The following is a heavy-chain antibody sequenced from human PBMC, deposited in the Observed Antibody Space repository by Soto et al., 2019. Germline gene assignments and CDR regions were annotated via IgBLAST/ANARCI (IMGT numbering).Heavy chain of an antibody. V-gene: IGHV3-11*01. Sequence: PGGSLRLSCAGSGFTFRDYSMGWIRQAPGKGLEWVSYISSSGSTTYYAASVKGRFTISRDNAKNSLYLQMTSLRAEDTAIYYCVRDKYRNYANYFDPWGPGTLVTLSS. CDR2: ISSSGSTT. CDR1: GFTFRDYS. D-gene: IGHD1-7*01. J-gene: IGHJ5*02. CDR3: VRDKYRNYANYFDP.